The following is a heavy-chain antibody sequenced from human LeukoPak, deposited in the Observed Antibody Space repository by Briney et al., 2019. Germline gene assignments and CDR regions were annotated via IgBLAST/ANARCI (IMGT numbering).Heavy chain of an antibody. Sequence: AGSLRLSCGASEVTFSNYAMNWVRQVPGKGLEWVSTISGSGQRTFYADSVRGRFTISRDNSGNTLYLQMNSLSSADTAVYYCARAPTRPTLIVFHVYFDYWGQGSLVSLSS. V-gene: IGHV3-23*01. CDR2: ISGSGQRT. J-gene: IGHJ4*02. CDR3: ARAPTRPTLIVFHVYFDY. D-gene: IGHD3-22*01. CDR1: EVTFSNYA.